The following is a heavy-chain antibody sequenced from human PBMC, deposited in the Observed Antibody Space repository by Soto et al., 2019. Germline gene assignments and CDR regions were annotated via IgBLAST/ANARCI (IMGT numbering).Heavy chain of an antibody. Sequence: SQTLSLTCDISGDSVSSTSSIWNWIRQSPSRGLEWLGRTYYRSKWHTDYAVSVRGRITINPDTPKNQFFLQLSSVTPDDTAVYFCARDLHGTYYYDSRGQGTLVTVSS. D-gene: IGHD1-1*01. V-gene: IGHV6-1*01. CDR1: GDSVSSTSSI. CDR3: ARDLHGTYYYDS. J-gene: IGHJ4*02. CDR2: TYYRSKWHT.